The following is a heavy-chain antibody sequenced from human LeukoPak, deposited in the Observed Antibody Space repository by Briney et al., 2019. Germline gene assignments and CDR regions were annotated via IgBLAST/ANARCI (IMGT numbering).Heavy chain of an antibody. V-gene: IGHV3-30*04. D-gene: IGHD1-1*01. CDR1: GFTFSSYD. J-gene: IGHJ4*02. CDR2: ISYDGSNK. CDR3: ARGATGTTTEAFDI. Sequence: GGSLRLSCAASGFTFSSYDMHWVRQAPGKGLEWVAVISYDGSNKYYADSVKGRFTISRDNAKNSLYLQMNSLRAEDTAVYYCARGATGTTTEAFDIWGQGTLVTVSS.